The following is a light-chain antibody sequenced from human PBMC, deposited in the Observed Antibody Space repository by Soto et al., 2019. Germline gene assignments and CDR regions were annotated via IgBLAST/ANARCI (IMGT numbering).Light chain of an antibody. CDR1: SSDVGGFNL. V-gene: IGLV2-23*02. CDR2: EAT. J-gene: IGLJ2*01. Sequence: QSALTQPASVSGSPGQSITISCTGTSSDVGGFNLVSWYQQHPGKDPKLIIYEATKRPSGVSNRFSGSKSGNTASMAISGLQAEDEAEYFCCSYARSSTVVFGGGTKVTVL. CDR3: CSYARSSTVV.